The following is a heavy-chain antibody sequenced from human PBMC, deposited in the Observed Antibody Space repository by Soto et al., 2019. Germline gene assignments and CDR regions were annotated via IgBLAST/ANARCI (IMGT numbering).Heavy chain of an antibody. J-gene: IGHJ4*02. V-gene: IGHV4-59*01. CDR3: TRANWYSEY. CDR1: GVSISNNY. CDR2: IYYNGNT. Sequence: QVQLQESGPGLVKPSETLSLTRTVSGVSISNNYWSWIRQPPGKGLEWIGYIYYNGNTNYSPSLKSRVTMSVDTSRNQISLKLTTVTAADTAVYYCTRANWYSEYWGQGTLVTVSS. D-gene: IGHD7-27*01.